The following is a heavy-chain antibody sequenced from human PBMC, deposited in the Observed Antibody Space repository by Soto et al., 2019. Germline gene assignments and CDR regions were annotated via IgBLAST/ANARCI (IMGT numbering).Heavy chain of an antibody. CDR3: ARLLPMTSSDRVDWFDP. D-gene: IGHD6-6*01. Sequence: QVKLVQSGAEVKKPGSSVKVSCQASGGTFKMYAISWVRQAPGQGLEWMGGIIPIFGTPNYAQKFQGRVTITADESTRTVDMELSGLTSEDTAVYYCARLLPMTSSDRVDWFDPWGQGTRVTVSS. V-gene: IGHV1-69*01. J-gene: IGHJ5*02. CDR1: GGTFKMYA. CDR2: IIPIFGTP.